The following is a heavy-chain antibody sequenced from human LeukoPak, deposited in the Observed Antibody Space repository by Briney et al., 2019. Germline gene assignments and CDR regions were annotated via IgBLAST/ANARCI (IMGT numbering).Heavy chain of an antibody. CDR1: GGSFSGYY. V-gene: IGHV4-34*01. CDR2: VNHSGST. J-gene: IGHJ4*02. D-gene: IGHD1-26*01. Sequence: PSETLSLTCAVYGGSFSGYYWSWIRQPPGKGLEWIGEVNHSGSTKYSPSLKSRVTISVDTSKNQFSLKLSSVTAADTAVYYCARGWERHFDYWGQGTLVTVSS. CDR3: ARGWERHFDY.